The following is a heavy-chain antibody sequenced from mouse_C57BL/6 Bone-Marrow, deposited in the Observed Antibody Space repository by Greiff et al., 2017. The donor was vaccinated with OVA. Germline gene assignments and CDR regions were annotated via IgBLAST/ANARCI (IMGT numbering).Heavy chain of an antibody. CDR1: GYTFTSYW. Sequence: QVQLQQPGAELVKPGASVKLSCKASGYTFTSYWMQWVKQRPGQGLEWIGEIDPSDSYTNYNQKFKGKAPLTVDTSSSTAYMQLSSLTSEDSAVYYCAREKWLRPSYFDYWGQGTTLTVSS. CDR2: IDPSDSYT. CDR3: AREKWLRPSYFDY. J-gene: IGHJ2*01. V-gene: IGHV1-50*01.